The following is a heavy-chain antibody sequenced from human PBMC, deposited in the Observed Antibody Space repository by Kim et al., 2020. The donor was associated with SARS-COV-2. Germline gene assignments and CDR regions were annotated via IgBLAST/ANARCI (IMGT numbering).Heavy chain of an antibody. Sequence: YTSWRTKYNPSLQSRVTMSVDMSKNQFSQKLSSVTAADTAVYYCASALGHWGQGTLVTVSS. CDR3: ASALGH. D-gene: IGHD3-16*02. V-gene: IGHV4-4*07. CDR2: YTSWRT. J-gene: IGHJ4*02.